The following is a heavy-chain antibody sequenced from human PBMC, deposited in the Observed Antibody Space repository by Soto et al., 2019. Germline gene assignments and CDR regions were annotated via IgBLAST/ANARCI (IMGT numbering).Heavy chain of an antibody. J-gene: IGHJ4*02. V-gene: IGHV1-2*02. CDR2: INPNSGGT. CDR3: ARISSQWLASGDY. D-gene: IGHD6-19*01. CDR1: EYTFTDYY. Sequence: ASVKVSCKASEYTFTDYYIHWVRQAPGQGLEWMGWINPNSGGTNYAQKFQGRVTMTRDTSISTAYMELSRLRSDDTAVYYCARISSQWLASGDYWGQGTLVTVYS.